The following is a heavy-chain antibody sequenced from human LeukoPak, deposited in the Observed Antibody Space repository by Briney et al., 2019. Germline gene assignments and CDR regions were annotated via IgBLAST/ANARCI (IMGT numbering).Heavy chain of an antibody. CDR3: ARGFTAAAGNPRVRYYFDY. D-gene: IGHD6-13*01. CDR1: GYTFTSYY. CDR2: INPNGGST. V-gene: IGHV1-46*01. J-gene: IGHJ4*02. Sequence: ASVKVSCKASGYTFTSYYMHWVRQAPGQGLEWMGIINPNGGSTSYAQKFQGRVTMTKDTSTSTVYMELSSLRSEDTAVYYCARGFTAAAGNPRVRYYFDYWGQETLVTVSS.